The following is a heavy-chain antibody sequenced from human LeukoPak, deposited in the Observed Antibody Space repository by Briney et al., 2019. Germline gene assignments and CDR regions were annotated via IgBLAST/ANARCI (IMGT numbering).Heavy chain of an antibody. D-gene: IGHD2-21*01. V-gene: IGHV3-23*01. J-gene: IGHJ2*01. CDR3: VRDLGYSRYFDL. CDR1: GFTFSSYA. Sequence: GGSLRLSCAASGFTFSSYAMSWVRQAPGKGLEWVSALSGSAGSTYYADSVTGRFTISRDNSKNTLYLQMNSLRAEDTAVYYCVRDLGYSRYFDLWGRGTLVTVSS. CDR2: LSGSAGST.